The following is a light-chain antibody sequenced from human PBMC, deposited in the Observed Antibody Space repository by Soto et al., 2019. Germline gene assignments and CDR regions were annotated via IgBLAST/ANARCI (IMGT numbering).Light chain of an antibody. CDR3: HQYATSPQT. CDR1: QSVHKNY. Sequence: EIVLTQSPGTLSLSPGERATLSCRASQSVHKNYLAWYQHKPGQAPRLLIYGPSSRATGIPDRFSGSGSGTDFTLSNNRLEPEDFAVYYCHQYATSPQTFGQGTKVESK. V-gene: IGKV3-20*01. J-gene: IGKJ1*01. CDR2: GPS.